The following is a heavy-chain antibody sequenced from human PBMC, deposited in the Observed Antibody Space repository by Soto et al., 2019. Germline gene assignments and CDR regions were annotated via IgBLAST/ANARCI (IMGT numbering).Heavy chain of an antibody. CDR1: GFTFSSYG. J-gene: IGHJ4*02. D-gene: IGHD5-18*01. CDR2: IWYDGSNK. V-gene: IGHV3-33*01. CDR3: ARGPVDTAMVIDY. Sequence: PGGSLRLSCAASGFTFSSYGMHWVRQAPGKGLEWVAVIWYDGSNKYYADSVKGRFTISRDNSKNTLYLQMNSLRAEDTAVYYCARGPVDTAMVIDYWGQGTLVTVSS.